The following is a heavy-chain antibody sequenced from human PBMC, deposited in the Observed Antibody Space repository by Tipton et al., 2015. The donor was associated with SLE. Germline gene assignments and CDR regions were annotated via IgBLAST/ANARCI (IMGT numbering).Heavy chain of an antibody. J-gene: IGHJ4*02. D-gene: IGHD6-6*01. CDR2: IYTSGST. CDR1: GGSISSYY. V-gene: IGHV4-4*07. Sequence: TLSLTCTVSGGSISSYYWSWIRQSPGKGLEWIGHIYTSGSTNYNPSLKSRVTMSVDTSRNQFSLKLSSVTAADTAVYYCARTALIAARPSYFDYWGQGTLVTVSS. CDR3: ARTALIAARPSYFDY.